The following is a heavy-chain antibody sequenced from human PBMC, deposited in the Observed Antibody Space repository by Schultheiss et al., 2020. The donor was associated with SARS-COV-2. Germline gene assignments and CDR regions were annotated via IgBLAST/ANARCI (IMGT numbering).Heavy chain of an antibody. D-gene: IGHD6-6*01. CDR3: ARGRNIESIAARKDGMDV. V-gene: IGHV4-31*03. CDR1: GGSISSGGYY. Sequence: SETLSLTCTVSGGSISSGGYYWSWIRQHPGKGLEWIGYIYYSGSTYYNPSLKSRVTISVDKSKNQFSLKLSSVTAEDTALYYCARGRNIESIAARKDGMDVWGQGTTVTVSS. J-gene: IGHJ6*02. CDR2: IYYSGST.